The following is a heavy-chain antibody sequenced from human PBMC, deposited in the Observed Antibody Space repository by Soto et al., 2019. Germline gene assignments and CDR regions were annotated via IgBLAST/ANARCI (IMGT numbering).Heavy chain of an antibody. CDR1: GYTFTSYY. J-gene: IGHJ3*02. Sequence: ASVKVSCKASGYTFTSYYMHWVRQAPGQGLEWMGIINPSGGSTSYAQKFQGRVTMTRDTSTSTVYMELSSLRSEDTAVYYCARVGSGYYSDDAFDIRGQGTMVTVS. D-gene: IGHD3-22*01. V-gene: IGHV1-46*01. CDR3: ARVGSGYYSDDAFDI. CDR2: INPSGGST.